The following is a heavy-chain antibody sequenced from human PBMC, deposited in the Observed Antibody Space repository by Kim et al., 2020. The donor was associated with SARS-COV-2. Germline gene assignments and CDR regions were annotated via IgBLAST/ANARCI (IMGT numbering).Heavy chain of an antibody. CDR3: AREPARRADY. Sequence: GGSLRLSCAASGFIFSTYDMSWVRQAPGKGLEWISAITRDGSTFYADSVKGRFTISRDNSENTLHLQMGSLRVKDTGVYYCAREPARRADYWGRGTLVTVSS. J-gene: IGHJ4*02. CDR1: GFIFSTYD. CDR2: ITRDGST. V-gene: IGHV3-23*01.